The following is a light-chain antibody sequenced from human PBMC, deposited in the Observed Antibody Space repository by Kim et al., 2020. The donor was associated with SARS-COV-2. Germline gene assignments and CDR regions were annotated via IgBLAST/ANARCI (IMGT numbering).Light chain of an antibody. V-gene: IGKV3-15*01. CDR1: QSVSSN. Sequence: SPGESATLPCRASQSVSSNLAWYQQKAGQAPRLLIYGASTRATGIPARFSGSGSGTEFTLTISSLQSEDFAVYYCQQYNNWPPLTFGGGTKVDIK. CDR3: QQYNNWPPLT. CDR2: GAS. J-gene: IGKJ4*01.